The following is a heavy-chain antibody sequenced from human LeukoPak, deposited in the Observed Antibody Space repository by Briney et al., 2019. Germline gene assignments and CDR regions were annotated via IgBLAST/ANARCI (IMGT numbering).Heavy chain of an antibody. Sequence: TGGSLRLSCAASGFTFRSYSMNWVRQAPGKGLEWVSYITSGSSPIYYADSVKGRFTISRDNAKNSLYLQMNSLRDKDTAVYYCARRAYGDDSFDYWGQGTLVTVSS. CDR2: ITSGSSPI. J-gene: IGHJ4*02. CDR3: ARRAYGDDSFDY. V-gene: IGHV3-48*02. D-gene: IGHD4-17*01. CDR1: GFTFRSYS.